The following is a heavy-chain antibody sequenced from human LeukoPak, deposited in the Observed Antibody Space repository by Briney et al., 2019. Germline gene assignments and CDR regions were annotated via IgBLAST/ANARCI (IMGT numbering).Heavy chain of an antibody. CDR3: ARRPPAHCSGGSCYSGGTFDY. D-gene: IGHD2-15*01. CDR2: IYPGDSDT. CDR1: GYSFTTYW. Sequence: GESLKISCEGYGYSFTTYWIGWVRQMPGKGLEWMGIIYPGDSDTKYSPSFQGQVTISADKSISTAYLQWSSLKASDTAMYYCARRPPAHCSGGSCYSGGTFDYWGQGTLVTVSS. V-gene: IGHV5-51*01. J-gene: IGHJ4*02.